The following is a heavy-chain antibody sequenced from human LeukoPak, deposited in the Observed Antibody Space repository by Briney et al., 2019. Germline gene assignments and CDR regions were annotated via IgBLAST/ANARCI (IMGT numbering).Heavy chain of an antibody. D-gene: IGHD5-24*01. V-gene: IGHV1-18*01. CDR2: ISAYNGNT. CDR3: AREGMATITRDAFDI. CDR1: GYTFTSYG. Sequence: ASVKVSCKASGYTFTSYGISWVRQAPGQGLEWMGWISAYNGNTNYAQKFQGRVTMTTDTSTSTAYIELRSLRSDDTAVYYCAREGMATITRDAFDIWGQGTMVTVSS. J-gene: IGHJ3*02.